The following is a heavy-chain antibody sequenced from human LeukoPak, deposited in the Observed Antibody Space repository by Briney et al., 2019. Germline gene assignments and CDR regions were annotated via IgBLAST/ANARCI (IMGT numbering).Heavy chain of an antibody. CDR2: IYPTDSDT. V-gene: IGHV5-51*01. D-gene: IGHD6-13*01. Sequence: GDSLKISCTGSGYTFANSWIGWVRQKPGKGLEWMGNIYPTDSDTRYSPSFQGQVTISADKSITTAYLQWSTLKASDTALYYCARPLDSSTSTCAFDLWGQGTMVTVSS. CDR1: GYTFANSW. J-gene: IGHJ3*01. CDR3: ARPLDSSTSTCAFDL.